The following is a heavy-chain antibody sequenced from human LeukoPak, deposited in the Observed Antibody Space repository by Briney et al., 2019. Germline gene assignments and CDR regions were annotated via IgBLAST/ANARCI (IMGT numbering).Heavy chain of an antibody. CDR1: GGSISSSGYY. CDR3: ARITSARPTH. V-gene: IGHV4-39*07. D-gene: IGHD6-6*01. CDR2: IYYSGST. J-gene: IGHJ1*01. Sequence: SETLSLTCTVSGGSISSSGYYWGWIRQPPGKGLEWIGSIYYSGSTYYNPSLKSRVTISLDTSKNQFSLRLSSVTAADTAVYYCARITSARPTHWGQGTLVTVSS.